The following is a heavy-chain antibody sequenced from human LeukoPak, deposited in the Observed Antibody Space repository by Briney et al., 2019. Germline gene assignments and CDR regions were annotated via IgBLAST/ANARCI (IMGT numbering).Heavy chain of an antibody. Sequence: GSLRLSCAASGFTFSSYEMNWVRQAPGKGLEWVSYISTSGSTKYYTDSVKGRFTISRDNAKNSLYLQMNSLRAEDTAVYYCARDLSVGSKPDLGFDYWGQGTLVTVSS. CDR1: GFTFSSYE. CDR3: ARDLSVGSKPDLGFDY. CDR2: ISTSGSTK. J-gene: IGHJ4*02. V-gene: IGHV3-48*03. D-gene: IGHD1-26*01.